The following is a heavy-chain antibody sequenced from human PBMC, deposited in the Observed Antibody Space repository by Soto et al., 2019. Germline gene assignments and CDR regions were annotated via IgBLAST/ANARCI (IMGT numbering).Heavy chain of an antibody. J-gene: IGHJ5*02. CDR2: IYHSGTA. V-gene: IGHV4-4*02. CDR3: ATEGVYGSGIWLDP. CDR1: GGSISSSNW. D-gene: IGHD3-10*01. Sequence: QVQLQESGPGLVKPSGTMSLTCTVSGGSISSSNWWSWVRQPPGKGLEWIGEIYHSGTANYNPSLRSRVTISVDKSNNQFSLNLNSVTAADTAVYYCATEGVYGSGIWLDPWGQGTLVTVSS.